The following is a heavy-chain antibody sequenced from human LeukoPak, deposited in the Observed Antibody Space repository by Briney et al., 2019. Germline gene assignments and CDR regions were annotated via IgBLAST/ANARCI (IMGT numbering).Heavy chain of an antibody. V-gene: IGHV1-2*02. CDR3: ARSICSSTSCYNHYYYYMDV. D-gene: IGHD2-2*02. CDR1: GHIFTGYY. Sequence: ASVKVSCKASGHIFTGYYMHWVRQAPGQGLEWMGWINPNSGGTNYAQKFQGRVTMTRDTSISTAYMELSRLRSDDTAVYYCARSICSSTSCYNHYYYYMDVWGKGTTVTVSS. CDR2: INPNSGGT. J-gene: IGHJ6*03.